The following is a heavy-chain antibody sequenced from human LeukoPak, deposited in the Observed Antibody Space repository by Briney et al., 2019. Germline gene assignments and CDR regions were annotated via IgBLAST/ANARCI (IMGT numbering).Heavy chain of an antibody. D-gene: IGHD3-10*01. V-gene: IGHV1-2*02. CDR3: AREGGKNSYYGSGSYEGGFDY. CDR2: INPNSGGT. J-gene: IGHJ4*02. CDR1: GYTFTGYY. Sequence: ASVKVSCKASGYTFTGYYMHWVRQAPGQGLEWMGWINPNSGGTNYAQKFQGRVTMTRDTSISTVYMELSSLRSEDTAVYYCAREGGKNSYYGSGSYEGGFDYWGQGTLVTVSS.